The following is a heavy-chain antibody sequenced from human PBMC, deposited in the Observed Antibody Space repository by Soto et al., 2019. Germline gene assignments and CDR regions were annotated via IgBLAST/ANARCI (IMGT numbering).Heavy chain of an antibody. V-gene: IGHV3-23*01. CDR2: ISGSGGST. Sequence: EVQLLESGGGLVQPGGSLRLSCAASGFTFSSYAMSWVRQAPGKGLEWVSAISGSGGSTYYADSVKGRFTISRDNSKNTLYLQMNSLRAEDTAVYYCANTVIPNWYFDLWGRGTLVTVSS. D-gene: IGHD2-21*01. CDR1: GFTFSSYA. CDR3: ANTVIPNWYFDL. J-gene: IGHJ2*01.